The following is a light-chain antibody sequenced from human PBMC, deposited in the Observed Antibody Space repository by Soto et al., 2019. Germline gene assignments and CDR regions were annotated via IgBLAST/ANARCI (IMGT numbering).Light chain of an antibody. Sequence: EIVLTHSPATLSLSPWERATLSCRASQSVSSYLAWYQQKPGQSPRLVIYHASTRATGIPARFSGSGSGTEFTLTISSLQSEDFAVYYCQEYNNWPLLTFGQGTRLEIK. V-gene: IGKV3-11*01. CDR2: HAS. CDR3: QEYNNWPLLT. CDR1: QSVSSY. J-gene: IGKJ5*01.